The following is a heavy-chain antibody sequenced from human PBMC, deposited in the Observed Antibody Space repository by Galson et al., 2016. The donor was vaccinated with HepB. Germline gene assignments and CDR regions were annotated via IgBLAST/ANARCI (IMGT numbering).Heavy chain of an antibody. Sequence: SLRLSCAASGFTFSSYDMHWVRQGTGIGLEWVSDIGVAGDTYYPGSVKGRFTISRENAKNTLILQMDSLRAGDTAVYYCARGAYITRGYRGYDLDYWGQGTVVTVSSGSASAPTLQVHFGYFDHWGQGTLVTVSS. J-gene: IGHJ4*02. CDR3: ARGAYITRGYRGYDLDYWGQGTVVTVSSGSASAPTLQVHFGYFDH. CDR1: GFTFSSYD. D-gene: IGHD5-12*01. V-gene: IGHV3-13*01. CDR2: IGVAGDT.